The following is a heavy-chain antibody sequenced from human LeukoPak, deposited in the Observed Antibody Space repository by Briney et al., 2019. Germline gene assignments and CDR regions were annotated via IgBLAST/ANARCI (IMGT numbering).Heavy chain of an antibody. CDR2: ISGSGGST. CDR1: GFTFSSYA. V-gene: IGHV3-23*01. J-gene: IGHJ4*02. D-gene: IGHD6-13*01. CDR3: AKGPLVLPSYFDY. Sequence: TGGSLRLSCAASGFTFSSYAMSWVRQAPGKGLEWVSAISGSGGSTYYADSVKGRFTISRDNSKNTLYLQMNSLRAEDTAVYYCAKGPLVLPSYFDYWGQGTLVTVSS.